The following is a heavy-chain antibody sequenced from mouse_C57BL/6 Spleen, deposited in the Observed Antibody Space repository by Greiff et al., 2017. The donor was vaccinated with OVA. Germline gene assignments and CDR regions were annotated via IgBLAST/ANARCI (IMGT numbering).Heavy chain of an antibody. J-gene: IGHJ3*01. CDR2: IYPGDGDT. V-gene: IGHV1-82*01. Sequence: QVQLQQSGPELVKPGASVKISCKASGYAFSSSWMNWVKQRPGRGLEWIGRIYPGDGDTNYNGKFKGKATLTADKSSSTAYMQLSSLSSEDSAVYFGARSGDGNYVGWFAYWGQGTLVTVSA. D-gene: IGHD2-1*01. CDR3: ARSGDGNYVGWFAY. CDR1: GYAFSSSW.